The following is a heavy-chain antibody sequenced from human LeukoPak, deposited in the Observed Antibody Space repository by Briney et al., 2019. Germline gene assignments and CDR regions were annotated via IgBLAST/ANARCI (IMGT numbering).Heavy chain of an antibody. CDR1: GFTFTSYS. D-gene: IGHD3-10*01. J-gene: IGHJ4*02. Sequence: GGSLRHSCAASGFTFTSYSMSWVRQAPGKGLEWVSGTSDRGDYTYYADSVKGRFTISRDNSKNTLYLQMNSLRAEDTAVYYCARDTLSITMVRGVIITPYYFDYWGQGTLVTVSS. CDR2: TSDRGDYT. V-gene: IGHV3-23*01. CDR3: ARDTLSITMVRGVIITPYYFDY.